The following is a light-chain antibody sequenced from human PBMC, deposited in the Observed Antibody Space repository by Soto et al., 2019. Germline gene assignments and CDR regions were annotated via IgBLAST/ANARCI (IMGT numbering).Light chain of an antibody. CDR2: DAS. V-gene: IGKV3-11*01. CDR3: QQRGNWPPT. CDR1: QSVSSY. Sequence: EVVLTQSPATLSLSPGERATLSCRASQSVSSYLAWYQQKPGQTPRLLIYDASNRATGIPARFSGSGSGTEFTLPISSLQPEDFAFYFCQQRGNWPPTFGPGTKVDI. J-gene: IGKJ3*01.